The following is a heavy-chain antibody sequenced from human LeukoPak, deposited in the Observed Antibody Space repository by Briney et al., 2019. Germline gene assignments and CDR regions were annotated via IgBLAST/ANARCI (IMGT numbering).Heavy chain of an antibody. J-gene: IGHJ5*02. D-gene: IGHD3-3*01. Sequence: SETLSLTCTVSGGSISSGGYYWSWIRQHPGKGLEWIGYIYYSGSTNYNPSLKSRVTISVDTSKNQFSLKLSSVTAADTAVYYCARVGDGMTSYYDFWSDTIGWFDPWGQGTLVTVSS. CDR2: IYYSGST. V-gene: IGHV4-61*08. CDR1: GGSISSGGYY. CDR3: ARVGDGMTSYYDFWSDTIGWFDP.